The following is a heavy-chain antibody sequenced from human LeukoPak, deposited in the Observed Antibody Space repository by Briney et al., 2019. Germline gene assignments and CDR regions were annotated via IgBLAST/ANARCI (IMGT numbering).Heavy chain of an antibody. Sequence: PGGSLRLSCAASRFTVSSNYMSYVRHAPRKGLEWVSVIYGVGTTFYADSVKGRFTISRDNSKNTLYLQMNSLRAEDTAVYYCAISVYSGGSDYWGQGTLVTVSS. CDR3: AISVYSGGSDY. D-gene: IGHD1-26*01. CDR2: IYGVGTT. J-gene: IGHJ4*02. V-gene: IGHV3-66*01. CDR1: RFTVSSNY.